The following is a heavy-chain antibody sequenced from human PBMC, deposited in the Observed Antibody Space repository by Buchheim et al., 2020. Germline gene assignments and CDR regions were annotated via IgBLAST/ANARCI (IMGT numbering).Heavy chain of an antibody. CDR2: INHSGST. CDR3: AREHTSVGFTYGYGMDV. V-gene: IGHV4-34*01. Sequence: QVQLQQWGAGLLKPSETLSLTCAVYGGSFSGYYWSWIRQPPGKGLEWIGEINHSGSTNYNPSLKSRVTISVDTSKSQFSLKLRSVTAADTAVYYCAREHTSVGFTYGYGMDVWGQGTT. CDR1: GGSFSGYY. J-gene: IGHJ6*02. D-gene: IGHD5-18*01.